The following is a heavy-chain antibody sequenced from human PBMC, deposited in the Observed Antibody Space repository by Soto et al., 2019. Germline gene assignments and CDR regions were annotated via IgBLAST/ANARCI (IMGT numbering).Heavy chain of an antibody. V-gene: IGHV3-30-3*01. J-gene: IGHJ3*02. CDR3: EREIYSYGSVGSGDI. CDR2: ISNDGNRQ. CDR1: GFSFSSQA. Sequence: QEQLMESGGGVVQPGRSLRLSCVASGFSFSSQAMHWVRQAPGKGLEWVAAISNDGNRQLYADSVKDRFTIPRDNSRTSADLQMNNLSTDDTGVYLGEREIYSYGSVGSGDIWCQGTIVTVSS. D-gene: IGHD3-16*02.